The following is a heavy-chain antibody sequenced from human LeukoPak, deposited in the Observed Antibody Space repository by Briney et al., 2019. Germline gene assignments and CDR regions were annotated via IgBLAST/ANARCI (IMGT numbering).Heavy chain of an antibody. CDR3: AKDQYDSSGYPLDY. J-gene: IGHJ4*02. CDR2: IWYDGSNK. CDR1: GFTFSSYG. V-gene: IGHV3-33*06. Sequence: PGRSLRLSCAASGFTFSSYGMHWVRRAPGKGLEWVAVIWYDGSNKYYADSVKGRFTISRDNSKNTLYLQMNSLRAEDTAVYYCAKDQYDSSGYPLDYWGQGTLVTVSS. D-gene: IGHD3-22*01.